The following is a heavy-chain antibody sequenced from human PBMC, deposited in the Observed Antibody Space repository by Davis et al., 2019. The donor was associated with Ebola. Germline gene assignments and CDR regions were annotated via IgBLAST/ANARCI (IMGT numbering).Heavy chain of an antibody. D-gene: IGHD3-10*01. CDR2: IKQDGSKK. CDR3: ATERTGNAFDV. V-gene: IGHV3-7*03. Sequence: GESLKISCAASGFTLSSYWMNWVRQGPGKGLEWVANIKQDGSKKNYVASVKDRFTISRDNDKNSLFLQMNNLRADATAVYYCATERTGNAFDVWGRGTMVTVSS. CDR1: GFTLSSYW. J-gene: IGHJ3*01.